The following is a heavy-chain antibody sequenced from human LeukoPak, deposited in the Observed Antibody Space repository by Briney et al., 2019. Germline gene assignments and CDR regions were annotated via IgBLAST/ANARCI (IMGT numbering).Heavy chain of an antibody. CDR3: FCAEIEYGSGSYGNYYYYYMDV. CDR1: GFTFSNAW. CDR2: IKSKTDGGTT. V-gene: IGHV3-15*01. J-gene: IGHJ6*03. D-gene: IGHD3-10*01. Sequence: PGGSLRLSCAASGFTFSNAWMSWVRQAPGKGLEWVGRIKSKTDGGTTDYAAPVKGRFTISRDDSKNTLYLQMNSLKTEDTAVYYCFCAEIEYGSGSYGNYYYYYMDVWGKGTTVTISS.